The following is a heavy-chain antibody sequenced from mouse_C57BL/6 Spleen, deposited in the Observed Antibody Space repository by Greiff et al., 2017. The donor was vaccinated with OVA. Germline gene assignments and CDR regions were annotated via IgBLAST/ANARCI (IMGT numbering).Heavy chain of an antibody. D-gene: IGHD1-1*01. J-gene: IGHJ1*03. CDR1: GYTFTSYW. CDR3: ARRDDGSSGPREDWYFDF. V-gene: IGHV1-55*01. Sequence: HVQLQQPGPELVKPGASVKMSCKASGYTFTSYWITWVKQRPGKGLEWIGDIYPGSGSTNYNEKFKSKATLTVDTSSSTAYMQLRSLTSEDSAVYYCARRDDGSSGPREDWYFDFWGTGTTVTVSS. CDR2: IYPGSGST.